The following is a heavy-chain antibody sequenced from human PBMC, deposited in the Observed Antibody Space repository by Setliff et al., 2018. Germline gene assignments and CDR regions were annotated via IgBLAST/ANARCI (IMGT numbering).Heavy chain of an antibody. Sequence: PGGSLRLSCATSGFTFSSYWMSWVRQAPGKGLEWVGNINQDGSGKYYVDSVKGRFTISRDNAKNSLYLQMNSLRAEDTAVYFCARHNTNLQPNDYWGQGTLVTVSS. CDR1: GFTFSSYW. V-gene: IGHV3-7*01. CDR3: ARHNTNLQPNDY. D-gene: IGHD1-1*01. J-gene: IGHJ4*02. CDR2: INQDGSGK.